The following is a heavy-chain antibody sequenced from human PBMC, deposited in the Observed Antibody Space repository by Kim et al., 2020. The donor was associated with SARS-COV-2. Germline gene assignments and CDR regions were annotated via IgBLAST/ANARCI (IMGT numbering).Heavy chain of an antibody. Sequence: GGSLRLSCAASGFTFSSYAMSWVRQAPGKGLEWVSVIYSGGSSTYYADSVKGRFTISRDNSKNTLYLQMNSLRAEDTAVYYCAKGGNWKFDDYYYGMDVWGQGTTVTVSS. J-gene: IGHJ6*02. CDR2: IYSGGSST. D-gene: IGHD1-20*01. V-gene: IGHV3-23*03. CDR3: AKGGNWKFDDYYYGMDV. CDR1: GFTFSSYA.